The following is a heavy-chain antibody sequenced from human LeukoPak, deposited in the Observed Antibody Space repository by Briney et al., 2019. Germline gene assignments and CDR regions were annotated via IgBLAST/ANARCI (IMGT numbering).Heavy chain of an antibody. J-gene: IGHJ6*02. CDR1: GYSISSGYN. V-gene: IGHV4-38-2*02. D-gene: IGHD6-13*01. Sequence: SETLSLTCTVFGYSISSGYNWGWIRQPPGKGLEWIGSIYRSGNTYYNPSLKSRVTISIDTSKNQFSLKLTSVTATDTAVYYCARSRSSSWYLRQTYYYGMDVWGQGTTVTVSS. CDR2: IYRSGNT. CDR3: ARSRSSSWYLRQTYYYGMDV.